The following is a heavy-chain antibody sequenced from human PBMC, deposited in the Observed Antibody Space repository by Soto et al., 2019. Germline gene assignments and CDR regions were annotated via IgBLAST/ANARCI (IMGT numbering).Heavy chain of an antibody. CDR1: GFTFSSYA. J-gene: IGHJ4*02. CDR3: ARDPPGSYQKAKYYFDY. CDR2: ISDSGGST. Sequence: PGGSLRLSCAASGFTFSSYAMSWVRQAPGKGLEWVSSISDSGGSTYDADSVKGRFTISRDNSKNTLYLQMDSLRAEDTAVYYCARDPPGSYQKAKYYFDYWGQGTLVTVSS. D-gene: IGHD2-2*01. V-gene: IGHV3-23*01.